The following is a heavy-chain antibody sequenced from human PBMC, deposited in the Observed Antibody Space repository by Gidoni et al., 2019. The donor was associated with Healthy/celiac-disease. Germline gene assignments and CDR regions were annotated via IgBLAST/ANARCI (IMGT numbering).Heavy chain of an antibody. CDR3: AKDPRNPGIAAAVDY. CDR1: GFTFSSYA. D-gene: IGHD6-13*01. V-gene: IGHV3-23*01. J-gene: IGHJ4*02. Sequence: EVQLLESGGGLVQPGGSLRLSCAASGFTFSSYAMSWVRQAQGKGLEWVSAISGSGGSTYYADSVKGRFTISRDNSKNTLYLQMNSLRAEDTAVYYCAKDPRNPGIAAAVDYWGQGTLVTVSS. CDR2: ISGSGGST.